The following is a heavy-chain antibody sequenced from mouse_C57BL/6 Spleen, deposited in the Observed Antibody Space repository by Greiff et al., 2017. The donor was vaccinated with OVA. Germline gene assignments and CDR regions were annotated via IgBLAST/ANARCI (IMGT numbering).Heavy chain of an antibody. CDR1: GYAFSSSW. CDR3: ARRGLLHWYFDV. CDR2: IYPGDGDT. D-gene: IGHD1-1*01. V-gene: IGHV1-82*01. J-gene: IGHJ1*03. Sequence: QVQLQQSGPELVKPGASVKISCKASGYAFSSSWMNWVKQRPGKGLEWIGRIYPGDGDTNYNGKFKGKATLTADKSSSTAYMQLSSLTSEDSAVYFCARRGLLHWYFDVWGTGTTVTVSS.